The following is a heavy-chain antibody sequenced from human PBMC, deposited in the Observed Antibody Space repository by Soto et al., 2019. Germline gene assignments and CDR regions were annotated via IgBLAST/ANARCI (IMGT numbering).Heavy chain of an antibody. D-gene: IGHD6-13*01. CDR3: ASSSSWYYYGMDV. V-gene: IGHV4-39*07. CDR2: IYYSGST. Sequence: SETLSLTCTVSGGSISSSSYYWGWIRQPPGKGLEGIGSIYYSGSTYYNPSLKSRVTISVDTSKNQFSLKLSSVTAADTAVYYCASSSSWYYYGMDVWGQGTTVTVSS. CDR1: GGSISSSSYY. J-gene: IGHJ6*02.